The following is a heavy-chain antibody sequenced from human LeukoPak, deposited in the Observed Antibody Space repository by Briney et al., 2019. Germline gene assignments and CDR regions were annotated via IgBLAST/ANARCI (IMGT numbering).Heavy chain of an antibody. J-gene: IGHJ4*02. D-gene: IGHD1-1*01. CDR2: VYPGDSDT. CDR1: GYSFTSYW. V-gene: IGHV5-51*01. Sequence: KYGESLKISCKGSGYSFTSYWIGWVRQMPGKGLEWMGIVYPGDSDTRYSPSFQGQVTISADKSISTAYLQWSSLKASDTAMYYCARTSGAWKDYLDYWGQGTLVTVSS. CDR3: ARTSGAWKDYLDY.